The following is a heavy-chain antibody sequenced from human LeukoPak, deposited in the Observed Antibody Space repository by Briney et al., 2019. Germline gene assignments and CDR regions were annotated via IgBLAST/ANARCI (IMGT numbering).Heavy chain of an antibody. Sequence: SQTLSLTCTVSGGSISSGDYYWSWIRQPPGKGLEWVGYIYYSGSSYCNPSLKSRVTISVDTSKNQFSLKLSSVTAADTAVYYCARGDSGYYYPYWGQGTLVTVSS. V-gene: IGHV4-30-4*01. D-gene: IGHD3-22*01. CDR1: GGSISSGDYY. CDR3: ARGDSGYYYPY. J-gene: IGHJ4*02. CDR2: IYYSGSS.